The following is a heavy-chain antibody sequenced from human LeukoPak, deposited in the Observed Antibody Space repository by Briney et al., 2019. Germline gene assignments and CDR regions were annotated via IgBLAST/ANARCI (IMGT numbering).Heavy chain of an antibody. V-gene: IGHV3-30*02. J-gene: IGHJ4*02. CDR3: AREGYSYGSNFDY. D-gene: IGHD5-18*01. CDR1: GFIFSTYG. CDR2: IRYDGSNK. Sequence: GGSLRLSCTASGFIFSTYGMHWVRQAPGKGLEWVAFIRYDGSNKYYADSVKGRFTISRDNSKNSLYLQMNSLRAEDTAVYYCAREGYSYGSNFDYWGQGTLVTVSS.